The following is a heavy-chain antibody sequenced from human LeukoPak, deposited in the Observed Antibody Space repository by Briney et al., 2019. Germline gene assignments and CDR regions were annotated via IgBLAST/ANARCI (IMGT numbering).Heavy chain of an antibody. D-gene: IGHD2-8*01. CDR3: ARGLIPYYYYYGMDV. Sequence: GASVEVSCKASGYTFTSYGISWVRQAPGQGLEWMGWISAYNGNTNYAQKLQGRVTMTTDTSTSTAYMELRSLRSDDTAVYYCARGLIPYYYYYGMDVWGQGTTVTVSS. J-gene: IGHJ6*02. CDR1: GYTFTSYG. V-gene: IGHV1-18*01. CDR2: ISAYNGNT.